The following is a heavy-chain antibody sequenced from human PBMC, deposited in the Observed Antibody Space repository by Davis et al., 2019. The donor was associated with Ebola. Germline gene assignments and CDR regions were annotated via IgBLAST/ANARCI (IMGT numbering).Heavy chain of an antibody. CDR2: ISYDGSNK. CDR1: GFTFSSYA. J-gene: IGHJ6*02. CDR3: VRAHCSSTSCYDWHYYGMDV. D-gene: IGHD2-2*01. V-gene: IGHV3-30-3*01. Sequence: GGSLRLSCAASGFTFSSYAMHWVRQAPGKGLEWVAVISYDGSNKYYADSVKGRFTISRDNSKNTLYLQMNSLRAEDTAVYYCVRAHCSSTSCYDWHYYGMDVWGQGTTVTVSS.